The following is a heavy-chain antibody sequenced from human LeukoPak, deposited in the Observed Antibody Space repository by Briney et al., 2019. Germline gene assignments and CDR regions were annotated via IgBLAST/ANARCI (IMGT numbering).Heavy chain of an antibody. CDR1: GYTFTSYD. D-gene: IGHD3-22*01. CDR3: ARDAYYYDTAFDY. Sequence: ASVKVSCKASGYTFTSYDINWVRQATGQGLEWMGWMNPNSGNTGYAQKFQGRVTMTRNTSISTAYMELSSLRSEDTAVYYCARDAYYYDTAFDYWGQGTLVTVSS. J-gene: IGHJ4*02. CDR2: MNPNSGNT. V-gene: IGHV1-8*01.